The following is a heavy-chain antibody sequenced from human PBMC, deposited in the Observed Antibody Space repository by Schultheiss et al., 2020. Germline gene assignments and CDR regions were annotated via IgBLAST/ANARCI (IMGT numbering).Heavy chain of an antibody. D-gene: IGHD6-19*01. J-gene: IGHJ4*02. Sequence: VGSLRLSCAASGFPFSSYAMSWVRQDPGMGLEWVSAISGRGGSTYYADSVKARFTISRDNSKNTLYLKMNILRAEDTPVYYCAKDEPAEQWLVHDVAPDWVQGAMVTVSS. V-gene: IGHV3-23*01. CDR2: ISGRGGST. CDR3: AKDEPAEQWLVHDVAPD. CDR1: GFPFSSYA.